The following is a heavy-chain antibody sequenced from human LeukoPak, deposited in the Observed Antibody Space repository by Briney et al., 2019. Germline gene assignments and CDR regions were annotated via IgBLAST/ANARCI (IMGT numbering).Heavy chain of an antibody. CDR2: IYYSGST. CDR3: ARIYSGRSDY. D-gene: IGHD5-12*01. CDR1: GGSISSYY. J-gene: IGHJ4*02. Sequence: SQTLSLTCTVSGGSISSYYWSWIRQPPGKGLEWIGYIYYSGSTNYNPSLKSRVTISADTSKNQISLKLSSVTAADTAVYYCARIYSGRSDYWGQGTLVTVSS. V-gene: IGHV4-59*12.